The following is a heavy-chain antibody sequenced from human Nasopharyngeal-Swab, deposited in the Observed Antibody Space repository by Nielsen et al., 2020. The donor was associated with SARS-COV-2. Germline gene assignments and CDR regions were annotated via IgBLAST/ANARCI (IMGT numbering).Heavy chain of an antibody. J-gene: IGHJ5*02. CDR2: FSYSGTT. CDR3: ASYYYDSSDYSYWSDP. V-gene: IGHV4-39*01. Sequence: SETLSLTCTVSGDSISSNSYHWGWIRQSPGKGLEWIGSFSYSGTTYFNPSLKSRVTISVDTSKNQFSLKLSSVTAADTAVYYCASYYYDSSDYSYWSDPWGQGTLVTVSS. D-gene: IGHD3-22*01. CDR1: GDSISSNSYH.